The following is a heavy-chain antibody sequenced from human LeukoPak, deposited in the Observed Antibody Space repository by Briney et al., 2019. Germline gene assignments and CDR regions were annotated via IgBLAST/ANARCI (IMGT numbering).Heavy chain of an antibody. CDR3: ASPGIAAAGTGWFDP. Sequence: SETLSLTCTVSGGSISSSSYYWGWIRQPPGKGLEWIGSIYYSGSTYYNPSLKSRVTISVDTSKNQFSLKLSSVTAADTAVYYCASPGIAAAGTGWFDPWGQGTLVTVSS. D-gene: IGHD6-13*01. CDR1: GGSISSSSYY. V-gene: IGHV4-39*01. J-gene: IGHJ5*02. CDR2: IYYSGST.